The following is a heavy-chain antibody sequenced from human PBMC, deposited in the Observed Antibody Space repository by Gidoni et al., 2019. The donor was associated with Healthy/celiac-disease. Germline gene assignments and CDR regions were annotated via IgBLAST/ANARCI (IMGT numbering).Heavy chain of an antibody. CDR3: ARAIAAADANWFDP. J-gene: IGHJ5*02. Sequence: QVQLQQWGAGLLKPSETLSLTRAVYGGSFSGYYWSWIRQPPGKGLEWIGEINHSGSTNYNPSLKSRVTISVDTSKTQFSLKLSSVTAADTAVYYCARAIAAADANWFDPWGQGTLVTVSS. CDR2: INHSGST. D-gene: IGHD6-13*01. V-gene: IGHV4-34*01. CDR1: GGSFSGYY.